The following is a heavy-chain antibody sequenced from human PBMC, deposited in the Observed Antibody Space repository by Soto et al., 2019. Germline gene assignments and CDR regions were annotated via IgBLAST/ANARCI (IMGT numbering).Heavy chain of an antibody. J-gene: IGHJ4*02. D-gene: IGHD2-2*01. CDR2: ISGSGGST. V-gene: IGHV3-23*01. Sequence: GSLRLSCAASGFTFSSYAMSWVRQAPGKGLEWVSAISGSGGSTYYADSVKGRFTISRDNSKNTLYLQMNSLRAEDTAVYYCAKGLHCSSTSCYVGYSGYEILDYWGQGTLVTVYS. CDR1: GFTFSSYA. CDR3: AKGLHCSSTSCYVGYSGYEILDY.